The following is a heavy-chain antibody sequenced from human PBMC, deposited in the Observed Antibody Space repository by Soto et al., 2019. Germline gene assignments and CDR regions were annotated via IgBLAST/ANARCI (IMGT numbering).Heavy chain of an antibody. Sequence: EVQLVESGGGLVQPGGSLRLSCAASGFTFSSYSMNWVRQAPGKGLECISYISSSGSIIYYADSVKGRFTISRDNAKNSLYLQMNSLRAEDTAVYYCARGSRWGSYRPTDYWGQGTLVTVSS. CDR2: ISSSGSII. J-gene: IGHJ4*02. V-gene: IGHV3-48*01. CDR3: ARGSRWGSYRPTDY. D-gene: IGHD3-16*02. CDR1: GFTFSSYS.